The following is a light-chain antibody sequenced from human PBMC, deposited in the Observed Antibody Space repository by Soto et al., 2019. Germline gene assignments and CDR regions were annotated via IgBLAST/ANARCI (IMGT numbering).Light chain of an antibody. Sequence: EIVLTQSPATLSLSPGERATLSCRASQSISSNFLAWYQQKPGQPPRLLIYDSSTMATGFPARFSGSGSGTEFTLTIIRLEPDDFAVYYCQQYDSSPWTFGQGTKVEIK. CDR1: QSISSNF. V-gene: IGKV3-20*01. CDR2: DSS. J-gene: IGKJ1*01. CDR3: QQYDSSPWT.